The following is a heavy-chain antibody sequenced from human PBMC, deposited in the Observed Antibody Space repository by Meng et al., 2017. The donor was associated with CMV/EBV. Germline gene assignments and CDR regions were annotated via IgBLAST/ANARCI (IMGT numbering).Heavy chain of an antibody. CDR1: GFPFSSYS. Sequence: GESLKISCAASGFPFSSYSMNSVRQAPGKGLGWGALISYDGRNKYYVDSVKGRFTISRDNSKNTLSLQMNSLRAEDTAVYYCARGVKSGYSGYDLAVYYFDYWGQGTLVTVSS. CDR3: ARGVKSGYSGYDLAVYYFDY. V-gene: IGHV3-30*03. CDR2: ISYDGRNK. J-gene: IGHJ4*02. D-gene: IGHD5-12*01.